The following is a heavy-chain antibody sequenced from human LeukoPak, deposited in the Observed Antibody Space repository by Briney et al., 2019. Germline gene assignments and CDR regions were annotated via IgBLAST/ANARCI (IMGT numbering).Heavy chain of an antibody. V-gene: IGHV3-11*01. CDR2: ISSSGTTI. CDR3: ARVAPGTTAYFFDF. CDR1: GFIFSDYY. D-gene: IGHD1-1*01. J-gene: IGHJ4*02. Sequence: GGALRLSCAASGFIFSDYYMSWIRQAPGKGLEWVSYISSSGTTIYYADSVKGRFTVPRDNAENSLYLQMDSLRAEDTALYYCARVAPGTTAYFFDFWGQGILVTVSS.